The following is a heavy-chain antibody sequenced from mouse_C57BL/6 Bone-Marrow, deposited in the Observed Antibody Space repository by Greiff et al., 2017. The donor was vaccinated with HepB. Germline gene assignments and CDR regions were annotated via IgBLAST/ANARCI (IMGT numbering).Heavy chain of an antibody. D-gene: IGHD1-1*01. CDR3: ATPYYYGSRYVGYYAIDY. Sequence: VQLQQPGAELVKPGASVKLSCKASGYTFTSYWMHWVKQRPGQGLEWIGMIHPNSGSTNYNEKFKSKATLTVDKAYSTAYMQLSSLTSEDSAVYYCATPYYYGSRYVGYYAIDYWGQGTSVTVSS. V-gene: IGHV1-64*01. CDR1: GYTFTSYW. J-gene: IGHJ4*01. CDR2: IHPNSGST.